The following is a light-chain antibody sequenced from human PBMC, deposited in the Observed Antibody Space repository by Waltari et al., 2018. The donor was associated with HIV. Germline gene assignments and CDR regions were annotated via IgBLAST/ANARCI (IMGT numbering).Light chain of an antibody. CDR2: GKD. Sequence: SSDLTQDPAVSVALGQTVRLTCQGDSLRRYSAHWYQQKPGQAPVVVMYGKDNRPSGIPDRFSGSSSGNTGYLTITGAQAEDEADYYCDSRDTNDKHHVFGTGTKVTV. J-gene: IGLJ1*01. V-gene: IGLV3-19*01. CDR1: SLRRYS. CDR3: DSRDTNDKHHV.